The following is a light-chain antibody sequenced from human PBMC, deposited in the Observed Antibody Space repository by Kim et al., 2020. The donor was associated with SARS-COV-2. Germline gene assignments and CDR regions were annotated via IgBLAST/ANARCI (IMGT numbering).Light chain of an antibody. CDR1: TLPETQ. CDR3: QSADGSGTYV. CDR2: KDN. V-gene: IGLV3-25*03. J-gene: IGLJ1*01. Sequence: SYELTQPPSLSVSPGQTARSTCSGDTLPETQTYWYQQKSGQAPLLVIYKDNERPSGIPGRFSGSSAGTTVTLTISGVQAEDDADYYCQSADGSGTYVFGTGTKVTVL.